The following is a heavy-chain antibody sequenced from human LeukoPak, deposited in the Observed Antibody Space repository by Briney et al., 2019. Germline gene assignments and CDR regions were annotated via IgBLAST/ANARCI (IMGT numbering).Heavy chain of an antibody. Sequence: GGSLRLSCAASGFTFTNYDMHWVRQAPGKGLEWVSAISGRGGNTFYADSVKDRFTISRDNSKNTLHLQMNRRRAEDTAVYYYAKGVTGILDAFDIWGQGTLVTVSS. CDR2: ISGRGGNT. D-gene: IGHD2-21*02. V-gene: IGHV3-23*01. J-gene: IGHJ3*02. CDR3: AKGVTGILDAFDI. CDR1: GFTFTNYD.